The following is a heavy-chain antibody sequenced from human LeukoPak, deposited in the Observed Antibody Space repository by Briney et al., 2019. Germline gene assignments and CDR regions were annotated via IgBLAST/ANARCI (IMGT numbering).Heavy chain of an antibody. V-gene: IGHV3-7*01. CDR1: VFTFSSYW. CDR2: IKQDGSEK. D-gene: IGHD1-7*01. J-gene: IGHJ4*02. CDR3: ARRGTLDY. Sequence: PGGSLRLSCAASVFTFSSYWMSWVRQAPGKGLEGVANIKQDGSEKYYVDSVKGRFTISRDNAKNSLYLQINSLRAEDTAVYYCARRGTLDYWGQGTLVTASS.